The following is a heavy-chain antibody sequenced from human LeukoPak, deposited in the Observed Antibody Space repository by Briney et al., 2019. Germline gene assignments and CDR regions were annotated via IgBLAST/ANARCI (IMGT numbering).Heavy chain of an antibody. J-gene: IGHJ4*02. CDR2: ISAYNGNT. D-gene: IGHD5-18*01. CDR3: ARVAPTWIQLWLPDY. Sequence: VASVKVSCKASGYTFTGYYMHWVRQAPGQGLEWMGWISAYNGNTNYAQKLQGRVTMTTDTSTSTAYMELRSLRSDDTAVYYCARVAPTWIQLWLPDYWGQGTLVTVSS. CDR1: GYTFTGYY. V-gene: IGHV1-18*04.